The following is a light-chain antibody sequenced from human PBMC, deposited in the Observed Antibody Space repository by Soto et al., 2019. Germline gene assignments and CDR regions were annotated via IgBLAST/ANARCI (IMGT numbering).Light chain of an antibody. J-gene: IGKJ2*01. CDR3: QQYSRSSPVT. CDR1: RSISSW. V-gene: IGKV1-5*01. CDR2: DAS. Sequence: DIQMTQSPSTLSASVGDRVTITCRASRSISSWLAWYQQKPGKAPKLLIYDASSLQGGVPFRFSGSGSGTEFTLTISSLQPDDFGSYYCQQYSRSSPVTFGQGTKLEIK.